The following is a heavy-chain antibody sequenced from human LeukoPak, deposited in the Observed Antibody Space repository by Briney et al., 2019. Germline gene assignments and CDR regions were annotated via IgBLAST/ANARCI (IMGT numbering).Heavy chain of an antibody. CDR3: ATGEMGESRYSGSPRVNWFDP. CDR2: INAGNGDT. J-gene: IGHJ5*02. CDR1: GNTFTSYTFTTYV. D-gene: IGHD1-26*01. Sequence: GASVKVSCKASGNTFTSYTFTTYVMHWVRQAPGQRLEWMGWINAGNGDTKYSQKFQGRVTITRDTSASTAYMELSSLRSEDTAVYYCATGEMGESRYSGSPRVNWFDPWGQGTLVTVSS. V-gene: IGHV1-3*01.